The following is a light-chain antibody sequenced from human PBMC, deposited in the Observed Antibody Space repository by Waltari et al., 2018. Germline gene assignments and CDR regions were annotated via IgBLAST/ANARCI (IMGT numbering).Light chain of an antibody. V-gene: IGLV2-14*03. CDR3: GSHKSSSTWV. Sequence: QSALAQPPSVSGSPGQTHTLFCSGTSGDFGFCQYFSWYQQPPGKAPQLLIYPVNKRPSGVPARFSGSKSGNTASLTISGLQGEDEADYYCGSHKSSSTWVFGGGTKVTVL. CDR2: PVN. J-gene: IGLJ3*02. CDR1: SGDFGFCQY.